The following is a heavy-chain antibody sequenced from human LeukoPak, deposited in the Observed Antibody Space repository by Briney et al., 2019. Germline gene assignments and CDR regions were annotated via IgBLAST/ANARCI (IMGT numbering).Heavy chain of an antibody. CDR1: GGSISSSNW. CDR2: IYHSGST. J-gene: IGHJ6*03. CDR3: AREGGVFSYYYMDV. D-gene: IGHD1-26*01. Sequence: SETLSLTCAVSGGSISSSNWWSWVRQPPGKGLEWIGEIYHSGSTNYNPSLKSRVTISVDKSKNQFSLKLSSVTAADTAVYYCAREGGVFSYYYMDVWGKGTTVTVSS. V-gene: IGHV4-4*02.